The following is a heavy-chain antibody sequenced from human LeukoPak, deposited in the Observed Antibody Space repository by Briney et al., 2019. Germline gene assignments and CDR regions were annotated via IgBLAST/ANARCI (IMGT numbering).Heavy chain of an antibody. D-gene: IGHD1-26*01. CDR1: GYSFTSYW. Sequence: PGESLKISCKGSGYSFTSYWIGWVRQMPGKGLEWMGIIYPGDSDTRYSPSFQGQVTISADKSISTAYLQWSSLKASDTAMYYCARLSSGNYYNFGSSMDVWGQGTTVTVSS. V-gene: IGHV5-51*01. CDR3: ARLSSGNYYNFGSSMDV. J-gene: IGHJ6*02. CDR2: IYPGDSDT.